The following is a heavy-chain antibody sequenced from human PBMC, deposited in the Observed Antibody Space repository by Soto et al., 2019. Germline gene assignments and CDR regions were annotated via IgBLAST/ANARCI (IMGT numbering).Heavy chain of an antibody. J-gene: IGHJ4*02. V-gene: IGHV3-30-3*01. CDR1: GFTFGSYA. CDR2: MSYDGSNK. CDR3: ARDITRFGELLYF. D-gene: IGHD3-10*01. Sequence: QVQLVESGGGVVQPGRSLRLSCAASGFTFGSYAMHWVSQAPGKGLEWVAVMSYDGSNKYYADSVKGRFTISRDNSKNTLYLQMNSLRAEDTAVYYCARDITRFGELLYFWGQGTLVTVSS.